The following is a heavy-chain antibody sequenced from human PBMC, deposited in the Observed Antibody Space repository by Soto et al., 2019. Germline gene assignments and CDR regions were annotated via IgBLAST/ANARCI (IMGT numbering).Heavy chain of an antibody. CDR1: GGSISNYY. J-gene: IGHJ4*02. CDR2: IYYSGST. CDR3: ARHRYSYGVYYFHY. D-gene: IGHD5-18*01. V-gene: IGHV4-59*08. Sequence: PSETLSLTCIVSGGSISNYYWSWIRQPPGKGLEWIGYIYYSGSTNYNPSLTSRVTISVDTSKNQFSLKLSSVTAADTAVYYCARHRYSYGVYYFHYWGQGTLVTVSS.